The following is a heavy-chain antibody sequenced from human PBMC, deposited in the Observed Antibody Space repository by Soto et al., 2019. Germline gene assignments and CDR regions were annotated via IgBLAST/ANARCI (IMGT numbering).Heavy chain of an antibody. J-gene: IGHJ4*02. Sequence: QLQLQESGSGLVKPSQTLSLTCAVSGGSISSGGYSWSWIRQPPGKGLEWIGYIYHSGSTYYNPSRQSRVTISIDRSNNQFSLKLSSVTAADTAVYYCAAGGGLPRYYWGQGTLGTVSS. D-gene: IGHD5-12*01. CDR1: GGSISSGGYS. CDR2: IYHSGST. CDR3: AAGGGLPRYY. V-gene: IGHV4-30-2*01.